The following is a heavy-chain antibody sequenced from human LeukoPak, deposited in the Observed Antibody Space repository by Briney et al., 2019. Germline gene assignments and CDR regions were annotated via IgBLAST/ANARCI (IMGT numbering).Heavy chain of an antibody. D-gene: IGHD2-2*01. CDR1: GFTFSDYY. Sequence: GSLRLSCAASGFTFSDYYMSWIRQPPGKGLEWIGEINHSGSTNYNPSLKSRVTISVDTSKNQFSLKLSSVTAADTAVYYCARRVRYCSSTSCHYFDYWGQGTLVTVSS. J-gene: IGHJ4*02. CDR3: ARRVRYCSSTSCHYFDY. CDR2: INHSGST. V-gene: IGHV4-34*01.